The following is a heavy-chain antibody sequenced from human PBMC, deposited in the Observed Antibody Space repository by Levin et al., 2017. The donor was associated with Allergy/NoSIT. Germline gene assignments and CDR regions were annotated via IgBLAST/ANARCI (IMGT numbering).Heavy chain of an antibody. V-gene: IGHV4-34*01. CDR1: GGSFSGYY. D-gene: IGHD4-17*01. Sequence: SQTLSLTCAVYGGSFSGYYWTWIRQPPGQGLEWIGEINHSGSTNYNPSLKSRVTLSVDTSKNQFSLKLSSVTAADTALYYCARGTVTGGKNYLDSWGQGTRVTVSS. CDR2: INHSGST. CDR3: ARGTVTGGKNYLDS. J-gene: IGHJ4*02.